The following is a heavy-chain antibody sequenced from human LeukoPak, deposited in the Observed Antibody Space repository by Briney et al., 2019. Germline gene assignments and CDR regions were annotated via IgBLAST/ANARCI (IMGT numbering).Heavy chain of an antibody. CDR2: IYYSGST. CDR3: ARLTVTYYYDSRGSHLDY. Sequence: KPSETLSLTCTVSGGSISSSSYYWGWIRQPPGKGLEWIGSIYYSGSTYYNPSLKSRVTISVDTSKNQFSLKLSSVTAADTAVYYCARLTVTYYYDSRGSHLDYWGQGTLVTVSS. D-gene: IGHD3-22*01. CDR1: GGSISSSSYY. V-gene: IGHV4-39*01. J-gene: IGHJ4*02.